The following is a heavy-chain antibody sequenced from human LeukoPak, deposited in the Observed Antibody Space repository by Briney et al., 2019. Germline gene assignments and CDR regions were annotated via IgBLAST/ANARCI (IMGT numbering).Heavy chain of an antibody. CDR3: ARGCGSSSTSCYTGGYFDY. CDR1: GGSISSYY. J-gene: IGHJ4*02. D-gene: IGHD2-2*02. V-gene: IGHV4-59*01. Sequence: PSETLSLTCTVSGGSISSYYWSWIRQPPGKGLEWIGYIYYSGSTNYNPSLKSRVTISVDTSKNQFSLKLSSVTAADTAVYYCARGCGSSSTSCYTGGYFDYWGQGTLVTVSS. CDR2: IYYSGST.